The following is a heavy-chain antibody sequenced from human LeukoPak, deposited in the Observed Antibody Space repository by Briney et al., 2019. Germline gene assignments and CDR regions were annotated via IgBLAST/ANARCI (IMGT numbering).Heavy chain of an antibody. CDR3: AREWNYFIDS. CDR2: IYYSGST. CDR1: GGSISSYY. Sequence: SETLSLTCTVSGGSISSYYWSWIRQPPGKGLEWIGYIYYSGSTTYNPSLKSRVTISVDTSKNQFSAKLSSVTAADTAVYYCAREWNYFIDSWGQGTLVTVSS. V-gene: IGHV4-59*01. J-gene: IGHJ5*01. D-gene: IGHD1-7*01.